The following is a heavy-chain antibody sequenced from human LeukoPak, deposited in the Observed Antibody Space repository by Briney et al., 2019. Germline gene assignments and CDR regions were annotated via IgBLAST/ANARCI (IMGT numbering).Heavy chain of an antibody. CDR1: GGAISSYY. D-gene: IGHD6-13*01. CDR3: ASYSSSWRVFDY. J-gene: IGHJ4*02. V-gene: IGHV3-11*01. Sequence: LTCTVSGGAISSYYWSWIRQAPGKGLEWVSYISSSGNTIYYADSVKGRFTISRDNAKNTLYLQMNSLRAEDTAVYYCASYSSSWRVFDYWGQGTLVTVSS. CDR2: ISSSGNTI.